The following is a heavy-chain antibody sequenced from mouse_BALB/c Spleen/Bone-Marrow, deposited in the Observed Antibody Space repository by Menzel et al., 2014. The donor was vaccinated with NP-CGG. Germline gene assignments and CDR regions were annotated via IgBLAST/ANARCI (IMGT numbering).Heavy chain of an antibody. CDR3: TRSRDYGSWFAY. D-gene: IGHD2-1*01. CDR1: GYTFTSYW. V-gene: IGHV1S127*01. CDR2: IDPSDSYT. J-gene: IGHJ3*01. Sequence: QVQLKDSGAELVKPGASVKMSCKASGYTFTSYWMHWVKQRPGQGLEWIGVIDPSDSYTSYNQKFKGKATLTVDTSSSTAYMQLSSLTSEDSAVYYCTRSRDYGSWFAYWGQGTLVTVSA.